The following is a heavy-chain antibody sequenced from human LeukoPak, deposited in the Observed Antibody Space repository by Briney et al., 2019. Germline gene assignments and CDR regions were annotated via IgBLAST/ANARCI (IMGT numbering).Heavy chain of an antibody. D-gene: IGHD2-15*01. Sequence: ASVKVSCKASGYTFTSYYMHWVRQAPGQGLEWMGIINPSGGSTSYAQKFQGRVTMTRDTSTSTAYMELSSLRSEDTAVYYCARAARPKCSGGSCYSALVYWGQGTLVTVSS. CDR2: INPSGGST. J-gene: IGHJ4*02. CDR3: ARAARPKCSGGSCYSALVY. V-gene: IGHV1-46*01. CDR1: GYTFTSYY.